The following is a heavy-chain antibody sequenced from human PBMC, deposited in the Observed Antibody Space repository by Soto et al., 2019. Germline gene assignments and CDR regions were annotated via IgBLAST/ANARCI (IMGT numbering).Heavy chain of an antibody. CDR3: ARGGNDRNYSYGMDV. J-gene: IGHJ6*02. D-gene: IGHD1-1*01. CDR2: IYYSGST. CDR1: GGSISSSSYY. V-gene: IGHV4-39*01. Sequence: SETLSLTCTVSGGSISSSSYYWGWIRQPPGKGLEWIGSIYYSGSTYYNPSLKSRVTISVDTSKNQFSLKLSSVTAADTAVYYCARGGNDRNYSYGMDVWGQAPTVTVSS.